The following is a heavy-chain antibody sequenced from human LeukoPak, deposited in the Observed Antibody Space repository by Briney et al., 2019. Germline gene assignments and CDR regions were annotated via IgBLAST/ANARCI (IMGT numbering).Heavy chain of an antibody. D-gene: IGHD2-15*01. CDR1: GYTFTGYY. CDR3: ARGDQVVAYYYYYMDV. J-gene: IGHJ6*03. V-gene: IGHV1-2*02. CDR2: INPNSGGT. Sequence: ASVKVSCKASGYTFTGYYMHWVRQAPGQGLEWMGWINPNSGGTNYAQKFQRRVTMTRDTSISTAYMELSRQRSDDTAVYYCARGDQVVAYYYYYMDVLGKGTTVTVSS.